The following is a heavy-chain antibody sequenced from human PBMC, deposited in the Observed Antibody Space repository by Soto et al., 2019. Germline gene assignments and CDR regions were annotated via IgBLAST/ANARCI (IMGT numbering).Heavy chain of an antibody. D-gene: IGHD3-9*01. V-gene: IGHV1-69*02. Sequence: SVKVSCKASGGTFSSYTISWVRQAPGQWLEWMGRIIPILGIANYAQKFQGRVTITADKSTSTAYMELSSLRSEDTAVYYCARSLWFYYYGMDVWGQGTTVTVSS. CDR3: ARSLWFYYYGMDV. CDR1: GGTFSSYT. CDR2: IIPILGIA. J-gene: IGHJ6*02.